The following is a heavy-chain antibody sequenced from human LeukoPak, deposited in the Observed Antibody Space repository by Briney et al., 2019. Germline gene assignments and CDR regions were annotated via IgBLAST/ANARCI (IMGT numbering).Heavy chain of an antibody. CDR3: ARVDTAMVLFDY. V-gene: IGHV4-59*01. J-gene: IGHJ4*02. Sequence: NPSETLSLTCTVSGGSISSYYWNWIRQPPGKGLEWIGYIYFSGSTNYNPSLKSRVTISVDTSKNQFSLKLSSVTAADTAVYYCARVDTAMVLFDYWGQGTLVTVSS. CDR1: GGSISSYY. CDR2: IYFSGST. D-gene: IGHD5-18*01.